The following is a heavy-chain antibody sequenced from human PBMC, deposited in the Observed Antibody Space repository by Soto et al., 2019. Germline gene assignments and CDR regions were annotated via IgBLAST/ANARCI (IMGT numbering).Heavy chain of an antibody. J-gene: IGHJ4*02. V-gene: IGHV4-39*01. Sequence: SETLSLTCTVSGGSISDSSYFWDWIRQPPGKGLEWIGNIYYSGSTYYNLSLKSRVTISVDTSKNQFSLKLSSVTAADTAVYYCARRGVSSYYSNFWGLGTLVTVSS. CDR2: IYYSGST. CDR1: GGSISDSSYF. D-gene: IGHD2-15*01. CDR3: ARRGVSSYYSNF.